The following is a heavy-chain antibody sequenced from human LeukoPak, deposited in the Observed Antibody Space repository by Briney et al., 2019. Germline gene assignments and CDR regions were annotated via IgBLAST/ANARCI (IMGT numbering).Heavy chain of an antibody. CDR3: ARVQLYGDYTSGADY. V-gene: IGHV3-21*01. Sequence: GGSLRLSCAASGFTFSSYSMNWVRQAPGKGLEWVSSISSSSSYIYYADSVKGRFTISRDNAKNPLYLQMNSLRAEDTAVYYCARVQLYGDYTSGADYWGQGTLVTVSS. D-gene: IGHD4-17*01. CDR2: ISSSSSYI. CDR1: GFTFSSYS. J-gene: IGHJ4*02.